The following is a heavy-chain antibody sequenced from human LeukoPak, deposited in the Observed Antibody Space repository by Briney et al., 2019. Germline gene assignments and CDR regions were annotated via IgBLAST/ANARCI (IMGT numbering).Heavy chain of an antibody. Sequence: PGGSLRLSCAASGFTFSSYSMNWVRQAPGKGLEWVSSISSSSSYIYYADSVKGRFTISGDNAKNSLYLQMNSLRAEDTAVYYCARGVYHDSSGYYPFNWFDPWGQGTLVTVSS. V-gene: IGHV3-21*01. CDR3: ARGVYHDSSGYYPFNWFDP. CDR1: GFTFSSYS. CDR2: ISSSSSYI. D-gene: IGHD3-22*01. J-gene: IGHJ5*02.